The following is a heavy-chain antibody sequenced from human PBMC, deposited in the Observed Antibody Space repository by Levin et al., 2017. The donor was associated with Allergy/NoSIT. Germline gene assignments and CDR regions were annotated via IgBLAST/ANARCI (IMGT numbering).Heavy chain of an antibody. J-gene: IGHJ4*02. V-gene: IGHV3-33*01. CDR1: GFTFSNYG. CDR2: IYYDGSKK. Sequence: GGSLRLSCAASGFTFSNYGMHWVRQAPGKGPEWVAVIYYDGSKKYYVDSVKGRFTISRDNSKNTLYLQMNSLRVEDTAVYYCARGAPLRVTKGFDYWGQGTLATVSS. CDR3: ARGAPLRVTKGFDY. D-gene: IGHD4-17*01.